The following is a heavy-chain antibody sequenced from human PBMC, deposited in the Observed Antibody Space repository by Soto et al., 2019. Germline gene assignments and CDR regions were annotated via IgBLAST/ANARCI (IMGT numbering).Heavy chain of an antibody. J-gene: IGHJ4*02. D-gene: IGHD6-13*01. CDR3: AADDSSSWSYWEY. CDR1: GGTLSRMI. CDR2: IIPTFETT. V-gene: IGHV1-69*01. Sequence: QVQLVQSGAEVKKPGSSVKLSCKTSGGTLSRMIISWVRQAPGQGLEWMGGIIPTFETTNFAQKFQGRVTITADESTNTAYMELSGLRFEDTAVYYCAADDSSSWSYWEYWGQGTQVTVSS.